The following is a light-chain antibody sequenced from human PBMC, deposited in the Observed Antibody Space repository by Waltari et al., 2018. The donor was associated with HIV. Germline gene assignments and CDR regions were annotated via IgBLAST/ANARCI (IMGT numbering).Light chain of an antibody. V-gene: IGKV1-5*03. J-gene: IGKJ1*01. CDR1: QSISNW. CDR3: QEYSGYFRT. CDR2: KAS. Sequence: DIQMTQSPSTLSASVGDRVTITCRASQSISNWLAWYQQKPGKAPKLLFYKASSLESGVPSRFSGSGSGTEYTLTISSLQPDDFATYYCQEYSGYFRTFGQGTKVEIK.